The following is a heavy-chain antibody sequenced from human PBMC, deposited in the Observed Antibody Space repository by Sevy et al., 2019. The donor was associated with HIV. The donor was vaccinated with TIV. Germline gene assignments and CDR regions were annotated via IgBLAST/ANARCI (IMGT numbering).Heavy chain of an antibody. D-gene: IGHD4-17*01. CDR3: ARGYGDYFAFDI. CDR1: GFTFSSYA. J-gene: IGHJ3*02. V-gene: IGHV3-30*04. CDR2: TSYDGSNK. Sequence: GGCLRLSCAASGFTFSSYAMHWVRQAPGKGLEWVAVTSYDGSNKYYADSVKGRFTISRDNSKNTLYLQMNSLRAEDTAVYYCARGYGDYFAFDIWGQGTMVTVSS.